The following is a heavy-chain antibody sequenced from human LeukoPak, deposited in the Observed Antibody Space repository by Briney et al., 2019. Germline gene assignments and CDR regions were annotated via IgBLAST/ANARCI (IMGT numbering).Heavy chain of an antibody. Sequence: SETLSLTCTVSGYSLSSGYYWGWIRQPPGKGLEWIGSIYHSGSTYYNPSLKSRVTISVDTSKNQFSLKLSSVTAADTAVYYCAREALYYYDSSGLYGGDYWGQGTLVTVSS. D-gene: IGHD3-22*01. CDR2: IYHSGST. CDR1: GYSLSSGYY. J-gene: IGHJ4*02. CDR3: AREALYYYDSSGLYGGDY. V-gene: IGHV4-38-2*02.